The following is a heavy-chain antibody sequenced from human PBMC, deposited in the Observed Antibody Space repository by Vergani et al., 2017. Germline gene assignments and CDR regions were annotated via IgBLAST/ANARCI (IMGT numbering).Heavy chain of an antibody. CDR3: ARGPRYQLLAFDY. Sequence: QVQLQESGPGLLKPSETLSLTCAVYGGSFSGYYWSWSRQPPGKGLEWIGEINHSGSTNYNPSLKSRVTISVDTSKNQFSLKLSSVTAADTAVYYCARGPRYQLLAFDYWGQGTLVTVSS. J-gene: IGHJ4*02. D-gene: IGHD2-2*01. CDR1: GGSFSGYY. V-gene: IGHV4-34*01. CDR2: INHSGST.